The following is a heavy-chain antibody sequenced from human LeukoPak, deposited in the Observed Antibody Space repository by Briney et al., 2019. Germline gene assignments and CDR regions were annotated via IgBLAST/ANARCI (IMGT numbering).Heavy chain of an antibody. J-gene: IGHJ2*01. D-gene: IGHD3-22*01. CDR1: GFTLSHYG. V-gene: IGHV3-33*01. CDR3: ARDADTSGFYWYFDL. Sequence: PGRSLRLSCTASGFTLSHYGMYWVRQAPGKGLESVALLWADGSKTSYPDSVKGRFTISRDISRNTPYLQMNSLRVEDTALYYCARDADTSGFYWYFDLWGRGTLVTVSS. CDR2: LWADGSKT.